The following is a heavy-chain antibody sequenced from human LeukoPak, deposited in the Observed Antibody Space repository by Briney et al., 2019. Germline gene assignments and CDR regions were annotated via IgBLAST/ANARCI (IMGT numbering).Heavy chain of an antibody. V-gene: IGHV1-2*02. D-gene: IGHD3-10*01. J-gene: IGHJ4*02. CDR2: INPNSGGT. CDR3: ARGPITMVRGVIKSFQFDY. CDR1: GYTFTGYY. Sequence: ASVKVSCKASGYTFTGYYMHWVRQAPGQGLEWMGWINPNSGGTNYAQKFQGRVTMTRDTSISTAYMELSRLRSDDTAVYYCARGPITMVRGVIKSFQFDYWGQGTLVTVSS.